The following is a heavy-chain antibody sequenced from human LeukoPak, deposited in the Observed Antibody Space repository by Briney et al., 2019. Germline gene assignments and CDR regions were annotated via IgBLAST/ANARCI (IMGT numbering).Heavy chain of an antibody. V-gene: IGHV3-21*04. J-gene: IGHJ3*02. CDR1: GFTFSKYN. CDR3: ARDDLRDGAFDI. Sequence: WGSLRLSCTASGFTFSKYNLNSVRHAPGTRLDPVSSISSSSVYIHYADSVKGRFTISRDNGKNSLYLQMSSLTAEDTALFYCARDDLRDGAFDIWGQGTMVTVSS. CDR2: ISSSSVYI.